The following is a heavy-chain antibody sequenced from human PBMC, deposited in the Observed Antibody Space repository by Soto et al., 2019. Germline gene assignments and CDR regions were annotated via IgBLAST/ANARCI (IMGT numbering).Heavy chain of an antibody. CDR2: ISSSSSTI. D-gene: IGHD1-26*01. V-gene: IGHV3-48*02. CDR1: GFTFSSYS. Sequence: GGSLRLSCAASGFTFSSYSMNLVRQAPGKGLEWVSYISSSSSTIYYADSVKGRFTISRDNAKNSLYLQMNSLRDEDTAVYYCARIQSWWELPGPYDYWGQGTLVTVSS. CDR3: ARIQSWWELPGPYDY. J-gene: IGHJ4*02.